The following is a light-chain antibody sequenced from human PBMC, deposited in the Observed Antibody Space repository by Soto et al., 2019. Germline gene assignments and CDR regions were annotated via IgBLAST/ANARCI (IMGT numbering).Light chain of an antibody. CDR1: QGVSTY. J-gene: IGKJ1*01. V-gene: IGKV1-9*01. CDR2: GAS. CDR3: QQLITYPQT. Sequence: DIQLTQSPSFLSASVGARVTMTCRASQGVSTYLAWYQQKPGKAPKLLIYGASTLQSGVPSRFSGSGSGTEFALAISSLQPEDFATYYCQQLITYPQTFGQGTKVEIK.